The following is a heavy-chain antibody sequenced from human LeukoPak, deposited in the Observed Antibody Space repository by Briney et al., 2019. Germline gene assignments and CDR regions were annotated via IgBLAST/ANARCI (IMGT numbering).Heavy chain of an antibody. CDR2: IRSKTNNYAT. CDR3: TGGDRRDGYNLGDY. CDR1: GFTFSGSA. J-gene: IGHJ4*02. V-gene: IGHV3-73*01. Sequence: GGSLRLSCAASGFTFSGSAMHWVRQASGKGLEWVGRIRSKTNNYATAYAASVKGRFTISRDDLKNTAYLQMNSLKTEDTAVYYCTGGDRRDGYNLGDYWGQGTLVTVSS. D-gene: IGHD5-24*01.